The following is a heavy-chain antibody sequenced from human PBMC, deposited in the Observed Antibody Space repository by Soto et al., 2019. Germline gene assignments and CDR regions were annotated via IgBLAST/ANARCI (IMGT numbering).Heavy chain of an antibody. J-gene: IGHJ4*02. CDR3: ARGGDYYFDS. D-gene: IGHD2-21*01. V-gene: IGHV4-30-2*01. CDR2: IYPSGST. Sequence: QLQLQESGSGLVKPSQTLSLTCTVSGGSVSSGGFSWSWIRQPPGKGHEWIGYIYPSGSTNYNPSMKSRLTKSLDRSKYQFSRKLTSVTAADWAVYYCARGGDYYFDSWGQGTLVTVSS. CDR1: GGSVSSGGFS.